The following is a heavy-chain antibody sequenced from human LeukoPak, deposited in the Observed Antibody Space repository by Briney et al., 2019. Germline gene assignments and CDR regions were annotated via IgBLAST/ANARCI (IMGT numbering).Heavy chain of an antibody. CDR3: ARDSTFLEWLLSPLGMDV. CDR2: ISSSGSTI. J-gene: IGHJ6*02. V-gene: IGHV3-48*03. D-gene: IGHD3-3*01. Sequence: GGPLRLSCAASGFTFSSYEMNWVRKAPGRGLEWVSYISSSGSTIYYADSVKGRFTISRDNAKNSLYLQMNSLRAEDTAVYYCARDSTFLEWLLSPLGMDVWGQGTTVTVSS. CDR1: GFTFSSYE.